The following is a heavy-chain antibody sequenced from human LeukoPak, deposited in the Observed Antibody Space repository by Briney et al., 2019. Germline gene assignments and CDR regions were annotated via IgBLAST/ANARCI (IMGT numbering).Heavy chain of an antibody. V-gene: IGHV3-23*01. CDR2: FSGNGGST. Sequence: PGGSLRLSCAASGFTFNTWAMSWARQAPGKGLEWVSAFSGNGGSTYYADSVKGRFTISRDNSKNMLYLQMNSLRAEDTAVYYCATLITMIHWGQGTLVTVSS. CDR1: GFTFNTWA. CDR3: ATLITMIH. D-gene: IGHD3-22*01. J-gene: IGHJ4*02.